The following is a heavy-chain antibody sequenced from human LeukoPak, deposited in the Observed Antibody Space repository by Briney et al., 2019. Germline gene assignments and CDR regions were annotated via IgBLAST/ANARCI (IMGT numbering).Heavy chain of an antibody. CDR1: GFTFDDYA. J-gene: IGHJ4*02. V-gene: IGHV3-9*01. CDR2: ISWNSGSI. Sequence: QPGTSLRLSCAASGFTFDDYAMHWVRQAPGKGLEWVSGISWNSGSIGYADSVKGRFTISRDNAKNSLYLQMNSLRAEDTALYYCAKAPRLRWPNDYWGQGTLVTVSS. CDR3: AKAPRLRWPNDY. D-gene: IGHD4-23*01.